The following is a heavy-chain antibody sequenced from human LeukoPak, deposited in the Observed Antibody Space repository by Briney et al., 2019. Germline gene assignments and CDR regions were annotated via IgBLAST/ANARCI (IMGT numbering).Heavy chain of an antibody. CDR2: IIPIFGTA. D-gene: IGHD2-2*01. CDR3: ASPGCSSTSCYGWFDP. Sequence: ASVKVSCKASGGTFSSYAISWVRQAPGQGLEWMGGIIPIFGTANYAQKFQGRVTITTDESTSTAYMELSSLRSEDTAVYYCASPGCSSTSCYGWFDPWGQGTLVTVSS. V-gene: IGHV1-69*05. J-gene: IGHJ5*02. CDR1: GGTFSSYA.